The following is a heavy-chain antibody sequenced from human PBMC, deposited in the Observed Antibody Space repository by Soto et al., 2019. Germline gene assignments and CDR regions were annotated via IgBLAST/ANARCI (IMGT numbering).Heavy chain of an antibody. CDR1: GFSFSTYG. CDR2: ISNDGSNK. D-gene: IGHD6-19*01. V-gene: IGHV3-30*03. Sequence: GGSLRLSCAASGFSFSTYGMHWVRQAPGKGLEWVAFISNDGSNKYYADSVKGRFTISRDNSKNTLYLQMNSLRAEDTAVYYCARTRAVWFDPWGQGTLVTVSS. J-gene: IGHJ5*02. CDR3: ARTRAVWFDP.